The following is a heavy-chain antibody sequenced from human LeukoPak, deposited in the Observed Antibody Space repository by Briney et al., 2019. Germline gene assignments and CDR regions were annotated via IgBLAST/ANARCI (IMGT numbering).Heavy chain of an antibody. Sequence: PGESLQISCKGSGYSFTSYWIGWVRQMPGKGLEWMGIIYPGDSDTRYSPSFQGQVTISADKSISTAYLQWSSLKASDTAMYYCASYAGTVTTSADAFDIWGQGTMVTVSS. D-gene: IGHD4-11*01. CDR2: IYPGDSDT. V-gene: IGHV5-51*01. CDR3: ASYAGTVTTSADAFDI. CDR1: GYSFTSYW. J-gene: IGHJ3*02.